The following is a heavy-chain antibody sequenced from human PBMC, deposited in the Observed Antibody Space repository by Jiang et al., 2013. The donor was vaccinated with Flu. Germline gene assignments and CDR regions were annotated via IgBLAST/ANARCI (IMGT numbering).Heavy chain of an antibody. D-gene: IGHD6-6*01. Sequence: NGNTKYSQKFQGRVTITRDTSASTAYMELSSLRSEDTAVYYCARGDQIAARPRWGFDYWGQGTLVTASS. V-gene: IGHV1-3*01. CDR2: NGNT. J-gene: IGHJ4*02. CDR3: ARGDQIAARPRWGFDY.